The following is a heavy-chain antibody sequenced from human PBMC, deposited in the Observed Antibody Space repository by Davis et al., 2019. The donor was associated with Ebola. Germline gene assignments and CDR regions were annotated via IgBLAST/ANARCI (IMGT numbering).Heavy chain of an antibody. Sequence: AASVKVSCKASGGTFSSYAISWVRQAPGQGLEWMGRIIPILGIANYAQKFQGRVTMTRNTSISTAYMELSSLRSEDTAVYYCARVHDYYDSSGYLDYWGQGTLVTVSS. V-gene: IGHV1-69*04. CDR3: ARVHDYYDSSGYLDY. J-gene: IGHJ4*02. D-gene: IGHD3-22*01. CDR1: GGTFSSYA. CDR2: IIPILGIA.